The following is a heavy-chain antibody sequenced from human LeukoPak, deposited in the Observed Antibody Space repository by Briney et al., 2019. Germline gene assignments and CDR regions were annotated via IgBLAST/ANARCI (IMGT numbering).Heavy chain of an antibody. V-gene: IGHV4-34*01. CDR2: INHSGST. CDR3: ARGTMVRGVIRHFDY. D-gene: IGHD3-10*01. Sequence: PSETLSLTCAVYGGSFSGYYWSWIRQPPGKGLEWIGEINHSGSTTYNPSLKSRVTISVDTSKNQFTLKLSSVTAADTAVYYCARGTMVRGVIRHFDYWGQGTLVTVSS. J-gene: IGHJ4*02. CDR1: GGSFSGYY.